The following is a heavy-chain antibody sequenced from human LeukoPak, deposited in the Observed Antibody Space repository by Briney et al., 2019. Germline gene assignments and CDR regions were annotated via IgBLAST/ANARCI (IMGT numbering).Heavy chain of an antibody. CDR3: ARDDSSGWVY. CDR1: GGSFSGYY. D-gene: IGHD6-19*01. J-gene: IGHJ4*02. V-gene: IGHV4-34*10. Sequence: PSETLSLTCAVYGGSFSGYYWGWIRQSPRKGLEWIGSLYHSGSTYSNPSFKSRISMSVDTSRNHFSLKLLSVTAADTAVYYCARDDSSGWVYWGQGTLVTVSS. CDR2: LYHSGST.